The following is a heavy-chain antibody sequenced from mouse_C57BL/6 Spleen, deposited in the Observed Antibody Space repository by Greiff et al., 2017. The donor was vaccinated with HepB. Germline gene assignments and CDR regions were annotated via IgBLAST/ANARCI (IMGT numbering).Heavy chain of an antibody. CDR1: GYTFTSYT. V-gene: IGHV1-4*01. CDR2: INPSSGYT. CDR3: VTTVVAFDY. J-gene: IGHJ2*01. Sequence: QVQLQQSGAELARPGASVKMSCKASGYTFTSYTMHWVKQRPGQGLEWIGYINPSSGYTKYNQKFKDKATLTADKSSRTAYMQLSSLTSEDSAVYYCVTTVVAFDYWGQGTTLTVSS. D-gene: IGHD1-1*01.